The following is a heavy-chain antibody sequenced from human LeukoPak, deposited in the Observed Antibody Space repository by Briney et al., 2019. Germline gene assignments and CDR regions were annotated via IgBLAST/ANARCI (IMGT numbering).Heavy chain of an antibody. CDR3: ARGYGSSWFYS. CDR1: GFTFSNQN. D-gene: IGHD6-13*01. J-gene: IGHJ5*01. Sequence: GGSLRLPCTASGFTFSNQNMNGVRQATGKGLEWLSYNSGSGSDIYHADSAKGRFPISRDNAKNSLFLQMNSLRGEDTAMYYCARGYGSSWFYSWGPGTLVTVSS. V-gene: IGHV3-21*05. CDR2: NSGSGSDI.